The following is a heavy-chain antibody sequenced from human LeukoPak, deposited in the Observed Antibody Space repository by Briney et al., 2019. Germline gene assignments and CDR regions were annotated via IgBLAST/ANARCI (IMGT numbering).Heavy chain of an antibody. J-gene: IGHJ3*02. CDR1: GFTFSSYG. CDR3: ARGGRGSAAVVAPRSFDI. D-gene: IGHD3-22*01. V-gene: IGHV3-33*01. CDR2: IWYDGSNK. Sequence: SGGSLRLSCAASGFTFSSYGMHWVRQAPGKGLEWVAVIWYDGSNKYYADSVKGRFTISRDNSKNTLYLQMNSLRAEDTAVYYCARGGRGSAAVVAPRSFDIWGQGTMVTVSS.